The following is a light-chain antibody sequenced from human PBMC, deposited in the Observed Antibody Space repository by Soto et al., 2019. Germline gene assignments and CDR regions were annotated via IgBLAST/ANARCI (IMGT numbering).Light chain of an antibody. V-gene: IGKV3-15*01. Sequence: EIVLTQSPAILSVSPGERATLSCRASQSISRSLAWYQQKPGQAPRLLISDASTRATGIPARFSGSGSGTEFTLTISSLQSEDFAVYYCQQYGSSPPVTFGGGTKVEIK. CDR2: DAS. CDR3: QQYGSSPPVT. J-gene: IGKJ4*01. CDR1: QSISRS.